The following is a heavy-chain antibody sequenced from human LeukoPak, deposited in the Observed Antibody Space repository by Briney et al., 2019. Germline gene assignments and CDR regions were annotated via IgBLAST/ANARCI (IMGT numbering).Heavy chain of an antibody. V-gene: IGHV3-49*04. CDR1: GFTFGDYA. Sequence: QPGRSLRLSCTASGFTFGDYAMSWVRQAPGKGLEWVGFIRSKAYGGTTEYAASVKGRFTISRGDSKSIAYLQMNSLKTEDTAVYYCTRGPDYYYYYGMDVWGKGTTVTVSS. CDR3: TRGPDYYYYYGMDV. J-gene: IGHJ6*04. CDR2: IRSKAYGGTT.